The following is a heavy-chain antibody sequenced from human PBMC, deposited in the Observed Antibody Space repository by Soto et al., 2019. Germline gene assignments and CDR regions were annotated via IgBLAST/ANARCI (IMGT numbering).Heavy chain of an antibody. J-gene: IGHJ5*02. CDR1: GFTFSSYD. D-gene: IGHD1-1*01. Sequence: EVQLLESGGGLVQPGGSLRLSCVGSGFTFSSYDMTWVRQAPGKGLERVSSFSFYGRRDNTYYADSVKGRFTISRDNSRNTVYLQMDNLRVEDTAVYYCAKSLYNDNGGPNDRWGQGTLVTVSS. CDR2: FSFYGRRDNT. V-gene: IGHV3-23*01. CDR3: AKSLYNDNGGPNDR.